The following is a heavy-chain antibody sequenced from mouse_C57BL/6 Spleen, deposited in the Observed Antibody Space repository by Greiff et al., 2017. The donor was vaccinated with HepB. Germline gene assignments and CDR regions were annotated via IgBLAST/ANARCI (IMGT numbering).Heavy chain of an antibody. CDR2: ISYDGSN. D-gene: IGHD1-1*01. Sequence: EVHLVESGPGLVKPSQSLSLTCSVTGYSITSGYYWNWIRQFPGNKLEWMGYISYDGSNNYNPSLKNRISITRDTSKNQFFLKLNSVTTEDTATYYCARDEILFGAMDYWGQGTSVTVSS. CDR3: ARDEILFGAMDY. J-gene: IGHJ4*01. V-gene: IGHV3-6*01. CDR1: GYSITSGYY.